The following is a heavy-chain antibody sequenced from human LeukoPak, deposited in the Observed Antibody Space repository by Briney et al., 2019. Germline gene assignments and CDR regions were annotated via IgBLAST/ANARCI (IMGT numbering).Heavy chain of an antibody. D-gene: IGHD3-10*01. V-gene: IGHV4-38-2*02. CDR2: IYHSGST. CDR3: ARGPYGSGSYSLVRFWYFDY. CDR1: GYSISSGYY. J-gene: IGHJ4*02. Sequence: SETLSLTCTVSGYSISSGYYWGWIRQPPGKGLEWIGSIYHSGSTYYNPSLKSRVTISVDTSKNQFSLKLSSVTAADTAVYYCARGPYGSGSYSLVRFWYFDYWGQGTLVTVSS.